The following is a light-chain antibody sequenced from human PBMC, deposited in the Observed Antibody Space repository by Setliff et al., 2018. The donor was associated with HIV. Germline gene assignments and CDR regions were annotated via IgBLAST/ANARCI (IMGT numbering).Light chain of an antibody. J-gene: IGLJ1*01. CDR1: SNDVGASNY. Sequence: LTQPASVSGSPGQSIAISCTGTSNDVGASNYVSWYQQHPGKVPKLIIYGVTNRPSGVSDRFSGSKSGDTASLTISGLQTEDEADYYCSSYSASSTPSVFGTGTKV. CDR3: SSYSASSTPSV. CDR2: GVT. V-gene: IGLV2-14*03.